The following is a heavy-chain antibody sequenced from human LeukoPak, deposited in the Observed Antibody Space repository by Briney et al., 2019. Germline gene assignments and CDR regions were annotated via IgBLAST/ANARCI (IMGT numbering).Heavy chain of an antibody. J-gene: IGHJ4*02. Sequence: GGSLRLSCSASGFTFSTYGMHWVRQAPGKGLEWVAFIRYDGSNKYYADSVKGRFTISRDNSKNTLYPQMNSLRAEDTAVYYCAKDQEVGATTIDYWGQGILVTVCS. CDR2: IRYDGSNK. CDR3: AKDQEVGATTIDY. V-gene: IGHV3-30*02. CDR1: GFTFSTYG. D-gene: IGHD1-26*01.